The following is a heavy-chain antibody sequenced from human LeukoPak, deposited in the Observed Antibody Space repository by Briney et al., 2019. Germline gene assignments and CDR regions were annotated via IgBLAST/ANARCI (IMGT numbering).Heavy chain of an antibody. CDR3: AKDGGSDPDAFDI. D-gene: IGHD2-15*01. J-gene: IGHJ3*02. Sequence: GGSLRLSCAASGFTFSSYGMSWVGQAPGKGLEWVSAISGSGGSTYYADSVKGRFTISRDNSKNTLYLQMNSLRAEDTAVYYCAKDGGSDPDAFDIWGQGTMVTVSS. CDR1: GFTFSSYG. V-gene: IGHV3-23*01. CDR2: ISGSGGST.